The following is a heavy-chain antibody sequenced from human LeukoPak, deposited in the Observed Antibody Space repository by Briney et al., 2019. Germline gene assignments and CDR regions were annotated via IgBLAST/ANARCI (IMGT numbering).Heavy chain of an antibody. CDR3: ARVTGDSSGYPDY. CDR2: IYYSGST. J-gene: IGHJ4*02. Sequence: PSQTLPLTCTVSGGSISSGGYYWSWIRQHPGKGLEWIGYIYYSGSTYYNPSLKSRVTISVDTSKNQFSLKLSSVTAADTAVYYCARVTGDSSGYPDYWGQGTLVTISS. D-gene: IGHD3-22*01. CDR1: GGSISSGGYY. V-gene: IGHV4-31*03.